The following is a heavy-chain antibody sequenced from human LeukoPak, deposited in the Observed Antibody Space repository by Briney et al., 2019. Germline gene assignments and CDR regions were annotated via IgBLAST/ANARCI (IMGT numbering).Heavy chain of an antibody. J-gene: IGHJ3*02. CDR3: ARLNSLTGYYFAPPHAFDI. CDR1: GGSISSYY. D-gene: IGHD3-9*01. CDR2: IYYSGST. Sequence: SETLSLTCTVSGGSISSYYWSWIRQPPGKGLEWIGSIYYSGSTNYNPSLKSRVTISVDTSKNQFSLKLSSVTAADTTAFYYARLNSLTGYYFAPPHAFDIWGQGTMVTVSS. V-gene: IGHV4-59*08.